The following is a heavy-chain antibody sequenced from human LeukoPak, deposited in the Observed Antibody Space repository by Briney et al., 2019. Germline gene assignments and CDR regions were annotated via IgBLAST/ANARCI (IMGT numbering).Heavy chain of an antibody. CDR1: GFTFSSYA. V-gene: IGHV3-23*01. D-gene: IGHD1-14*01. CDR3: AKDRGRSGNPDTPFDY. J-gene: IGHJ4*02. CDR2: ISGSGSSA. Sequence: PGGSLRLSCAASGFTFSSYAMSWVRQAPGKRLEWVSAISGSGSSAYYADSVKGRFTISRDNSKDTLYLQMDTLRAEDTAIYYCAKDRGRSGNPDTPFDYWGRGTLVTVSS.